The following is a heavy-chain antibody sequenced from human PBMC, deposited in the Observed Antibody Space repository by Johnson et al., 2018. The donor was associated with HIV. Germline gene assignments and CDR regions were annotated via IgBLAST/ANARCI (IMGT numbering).Heavy chain of an antibody. Sequence: VQVVESGGGVVQPGRSLRLSCAASGFTFSNYDMHWVRQASGKGLEWVGRIRSKATSYATAYAASLKGRFPISRDDSKNTAYLQMNSLKTEDTAVYYCTRQQYSSGWCGNAFDIWGQGTMVTVSS. V-gene: IGHV3-73*01. J-gene: IGHJ3*02. D-gene: IGHD6-19*01. CDR1: GFTFSNYD. CDR3: TRQQYSSGWCGNAFDI. CDR2: IRSKATSYAT.